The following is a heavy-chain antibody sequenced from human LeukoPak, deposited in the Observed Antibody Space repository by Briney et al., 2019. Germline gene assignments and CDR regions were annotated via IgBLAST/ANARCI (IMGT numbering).Heavy chain of an antibody. CDR2: INPNSGGT. Sequence: GASVKVSCKASGYTFTGYYMHWVRQAPGQGLGWMGWINPNSGGTNYAQKFQGRVAMTRDTSISTAYMELSRLRSDDTAVYYCARDAGRYCSGGSCYWGGAFDIWGQGTMVTVSS. D-gene: IGHD2-15*01. CDR1: GYTFTGYY. CDR3: ARDAGRYCSGGSCYWGGAFDI. J-gene: IGHJ3*02. V-gene: IGHV1-2*02.